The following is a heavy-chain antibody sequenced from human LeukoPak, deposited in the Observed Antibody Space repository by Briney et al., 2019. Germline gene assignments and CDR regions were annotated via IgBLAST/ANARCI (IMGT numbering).Heavy chain of an antibody. J-gene: IGHJ4*02. D-gene: IGHD3-22*01. V-gene: IGHV1-2*02. Sequence: ASVKVSCKASGYTFTGYYMHWVRQAPGQGLEWMGWINPNSGGTNYAQKFQGRVTMTRDTSISTAYMELSRLRSDDTAVYYCARGSTYYYDSSGYSITSFDYWGQGTLVTVSS. CDR2: INPNSGGT. CDR3: ARGSTYYYDSSGYSITSFDY. CDR1: GYTFTGYY.